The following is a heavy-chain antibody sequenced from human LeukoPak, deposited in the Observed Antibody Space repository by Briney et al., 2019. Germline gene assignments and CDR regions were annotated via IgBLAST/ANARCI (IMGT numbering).Heavy chain of an antibody. J-gene: IGHJ6*02. D-gene: IGHD3-10*01. CDR2: IYYSGST. CDR1: GGSISSYY. V-gene: IGHV4-59*01. Sequence: PSEPLSLTCTVSGGSISSYYWSWIRQPPGKGLEWIGYIYYSGSTNYNPSLKSRVTISVDTSKNQFSLKLSSVTAADTAVYYCARGYGSGSYYSYYYYYYGMGVWGQGTTVTVSS. CDR3: ARGYGSGSYYSYYYYYYGMGV.